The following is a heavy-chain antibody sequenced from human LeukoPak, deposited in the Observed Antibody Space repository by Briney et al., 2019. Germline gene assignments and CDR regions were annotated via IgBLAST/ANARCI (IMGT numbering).Heavy chain of an antibody. Sequence: GGSLRLSCAASGFTVSSNYMTWVRQAPGKGLEWVSVIFGGGSTYYADSVKGRSTISRDNSKNTLFLQMNSLRVEDTAVYYCARGPGGYDNWGQGTLATVSS. CDR1: GFTVSSNY. D-gene: IGHD3-16*01. CDR3: ARGPGGYDN. V-gene: IGHV3-66*01. J-gene: IGHJ4*02. CDR2: IFGGGST.